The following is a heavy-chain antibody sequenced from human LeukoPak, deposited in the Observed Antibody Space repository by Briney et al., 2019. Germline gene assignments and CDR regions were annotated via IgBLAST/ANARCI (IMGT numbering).Heavy chain of an antibody. Sequence: PSETLSLTCTVSGGSISSYYWSWIRQPPGKGLEWIGYIYYSGSTNCNPSLKNRVTISVDTSKNQFSLKLSSVTAADTAVYYCARVGRDSSGWYFDYWGQGTLVTVSS. CDR2: IYYSGST. CDR3: ARVGRDSSGWYFDY. V-gene: IGHV4-59*01. J-gene: IGHJ4*02. CDR1: GGSISSYY. D-gene: IGHD6-19*01.